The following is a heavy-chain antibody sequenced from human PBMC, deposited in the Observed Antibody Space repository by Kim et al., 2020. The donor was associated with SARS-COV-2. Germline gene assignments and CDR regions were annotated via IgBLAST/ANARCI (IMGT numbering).Heavy chain of an antibody. Sequence: GGSLRLSCAASGFSFGSYAMAWVRQAPGKGPEWVSGITGNGVTTYYADSVKGRFTISRDNSKDTLYLQMNDLRAEDTALYYCAKRDYPYSSDFYPLFDYWGQGTLVTVSS. D-gene: IGHD3-16*01. J-gene: IGHJ4*02. V-gene: IGHV3-23*01. CDR2: ITGNGVTT. CDR3: AKRDYPYSSDFYPLFDY. CDR1: GFSFGSYA.